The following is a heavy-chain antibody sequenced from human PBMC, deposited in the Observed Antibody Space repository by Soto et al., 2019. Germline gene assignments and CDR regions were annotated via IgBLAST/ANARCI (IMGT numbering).Heavy chain of an antibody. V-gene: IGHV3-30-3*01. D-gene: IGHD1-1*01. CDR1: GFTFSSYA. Sequence: GGSLRLSCAASGFTFSSYAMHWVRQAPGKGLEWVALISYDGSNEYYADSVKGRFTISRDNSKNTLYLQMNGLKSEDTAVYCCAREGAATGHKNWFDPWGQGTLVTVSS. CDR3: AREGAATGHKNWFDP. J-gene: IGHJ5*02. CDR2: ISYDGSNE.